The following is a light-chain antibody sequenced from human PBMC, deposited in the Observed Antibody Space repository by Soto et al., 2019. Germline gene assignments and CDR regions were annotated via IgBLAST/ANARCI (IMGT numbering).Light chain of an antibody. V-gene: IGKV1-39*01. CDR3: HQNFSVPYT. CDR2: AAS. J-gene: IGKJ2*01. CDR1: RSIGTN. Sequence: DIQMTQSPSSLSAPVGESVIITCRASRSIGTNLNWYQQKPGRAPTLLVFAASTLPYGVPSRFSGSGSGTDFTLTISSLQPEDFAIYSCHQNFSVPYTFGQGTRLE.